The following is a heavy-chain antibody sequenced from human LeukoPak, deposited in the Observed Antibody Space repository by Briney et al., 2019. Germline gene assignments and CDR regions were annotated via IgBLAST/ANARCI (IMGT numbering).Heavy chain of an antibody. V-gene: IGHV1-8*01. J-gene: IGHJ3*02. CDR2: MNPNSGNT. Sequence: ASVKVSCKASGYTFTSYDINWVRQATGQGLEWMGWMNPNSGNTGYAQKFQGRVTMTRNTSISTAYMELRSLRSEDTAVYYCARTYSSGWYGLRVTVKNAFDIWGQGTMVTVSS. CDR1: GYTFTSYD. CDR3: ARTYSSGWYGLRVTVKNAFDI. D-gene: IGHD6-19*01.